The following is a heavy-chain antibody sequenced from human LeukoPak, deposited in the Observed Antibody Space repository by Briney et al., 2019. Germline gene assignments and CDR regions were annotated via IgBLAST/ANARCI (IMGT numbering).Heavy chain of an antibody. J-gene: IGHJ4*02. CDR1: GGTLSNYA. CDR3: AGGSFSRRAGITMVRGVITY. V-gene: IGHV1-69*11. CDR2: IIPILDTT. Sequence: SVKVSCKASGGTLSNYAINWVRQAPGQGLEWMGRIIPILDTTNYAQKFQGRVTFITDESTSTAYMELITLRSGDTAVYYCAGGSFSRRAGITMVRGVITYWGQGTLVTVSS. D-gene: IGHD3-10*01.